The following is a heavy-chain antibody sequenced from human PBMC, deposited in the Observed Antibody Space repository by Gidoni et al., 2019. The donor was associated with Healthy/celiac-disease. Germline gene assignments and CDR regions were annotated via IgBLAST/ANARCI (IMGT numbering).Heavy chain of an antibody. V-gene: IGHV3-23*01. CDR2: ISGSGGST. Sequence: EVQLLESGGGLVQPGVSLRLSCAASGFTFSSYAMRWVPQAPGKGLEWVSAISGSGGSTYYADSVKGRFTISRDNSKNTLYLKMNSLRAEDTAVYYCAKSPLTVTTDYWGQGTLVTVSS. D-gene: IGHD4-17*01. J-gene: IGHJ4*02. CDR3: AKSPLTVTTDY. CDR1: GFTFSSYA.